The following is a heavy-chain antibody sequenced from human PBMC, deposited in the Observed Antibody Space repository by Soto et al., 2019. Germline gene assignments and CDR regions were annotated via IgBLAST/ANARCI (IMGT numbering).Heavy chain of an antibody. V-gene: IGHV4-31*03. CDR2: IYYSGST. CDR3: ERYLREIYYYYGMDV. J-gene: IGHJ6*02. CDR1: GGSISSGGYY. Sequence: SETLSLTCTVSGGSISSGGYYWSWIRQHPGKGLEWIGYIYYSGSTYYNPSLKSRVTISVDTSKNQFSLKLSSVTAADTAVYYCERYLREIYYYYGMDVWCQAITVTVS. D-gene: IGHD1-26*01.